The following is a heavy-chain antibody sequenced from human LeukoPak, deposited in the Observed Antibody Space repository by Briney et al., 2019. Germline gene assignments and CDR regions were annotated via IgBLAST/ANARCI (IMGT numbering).Heavy chain of an antibody. CDR2: ISGSGGST. J-gene: IGHJ6*02. CDR3: AKGFEEVIGVYHYYYGMDV. Sequence: PGGSLRLSCAASGFTFSSYAMSWVRQAPGKGLEWVSAISGSGGSTYYADSVKGRFTISRDNSKNTLYLQMNSLRAEDTAVYYCAKGFEEVIGVYHYYYGMDVWGQGTTVTVSS. D-gene: IGHD3-22*01. V-gene: IGHV3-23*01. CDR1: GFTFSSYA.